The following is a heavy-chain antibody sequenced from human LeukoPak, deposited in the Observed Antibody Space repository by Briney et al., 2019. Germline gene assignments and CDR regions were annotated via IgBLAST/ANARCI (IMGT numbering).Heavy chain of an antibody. CDR2: ISYEGSNK. D-gene: IGHD6-19*01. V-gene: IGHV3-30*03. CDR1: GFTFRNYG. J-gene: IGHJ4*02. CDR3: AREDSGWYGKLEY. Sequence: GGSLRLSCAASGFTFRNYGMHWVRQAPGKGLERVAVISYEGSNKYYADSVKGRFTVSKDNTKNMLYLQMDSLIAEDTAVYYCAREDSGWYGKLEYWGQGTLVTVSS.